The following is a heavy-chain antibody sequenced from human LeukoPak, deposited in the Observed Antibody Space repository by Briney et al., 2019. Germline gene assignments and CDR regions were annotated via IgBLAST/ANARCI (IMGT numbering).Heavy chain of an antibody. CDR3: ARVMVWFGEGFDY. CDR1: GFTFSSYW. D-gene: IGHD3-10*01. Sequence: GGSLRLSCAASGFTFSSYWMSWVRQAPGKGLEWVANIKQDGSEKYYVDSVKGRFTISRDNAKNSLYLQTNSLRAEDTDVYYCARVMVWFGEGFDYWGQGTLVTVSS. V-gene: IGHV3-7*01. J-gene: IGHJ4*02. CDR2: IKQDGSEK.